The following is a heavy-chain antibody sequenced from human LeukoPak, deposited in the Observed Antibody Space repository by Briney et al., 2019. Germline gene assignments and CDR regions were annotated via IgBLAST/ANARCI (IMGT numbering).Heavy chain of an antibody. V-gene: IGHV3-7*03. J-gene: IGHJ3*01. CDR3: ARSSYSSSSSV. Sequence: GGSLRLSCVASGFTFSKNWMHWVRQAPGKGLEWVASINSDGSEGYYADVVKGRFTISRDNAKNSLYLQINSLRAEDTAVYYCARSSYSSSSSVWGQGTMVTVSS. D-gene: IGHD6-6*01. CDR1: GFTFSKNW. CDR2: INSDGSEG.